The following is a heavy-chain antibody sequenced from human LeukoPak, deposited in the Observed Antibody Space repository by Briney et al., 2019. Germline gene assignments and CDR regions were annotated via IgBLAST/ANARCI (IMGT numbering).Heavy chain of an antibody. CDR2: INPNSGGT. CDR1: GYTFTGYY. CDR3: ARAPSRYYDSSGPRRDFQH. D-gene: IGHD3-22*01. Sequence: ASVKVSCKASGYTFTGYYMHWVRQAPGQGLEWMGWINPNSGGTNYAQKFQGRVTMTRDTSISTAYMELSRLRSEDTAVYYCARAPSRYYDSSGPRRDFQHWGQGTLVTVSS. V-gene: IGHV1-2*02. J-gene: IGHJ1*01.